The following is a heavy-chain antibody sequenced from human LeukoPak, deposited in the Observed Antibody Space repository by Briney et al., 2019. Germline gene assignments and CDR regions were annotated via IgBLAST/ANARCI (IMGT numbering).Heavy chain of an antibody. CDR3: TRTTTTADWYFDL. CDR1: GFTFSNYW. Sequence: PGGSLRLPCAVSGFTFSNYWMYWVRQAPGKRLVWVARINSDGSSTTYADSVEGRFTISGDNTKSMLHLQMHSLRVDDSAVYFCTRTTTTADWYFDLWGRGTLVTVSS. D-gene: IGHD1-1*01. CDR2: INSDGSST. J-gene: IGHJ2*01. V-gene: IGHV3-74*01.